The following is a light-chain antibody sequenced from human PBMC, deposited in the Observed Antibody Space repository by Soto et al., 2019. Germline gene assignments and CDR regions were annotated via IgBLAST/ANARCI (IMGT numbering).Light chain of an antibody. Sequence: EIVLTQSPGTLSLSPGERATLSCRASQSVSRNSLAWYQQKPGQAPRLLIYGASSRATDIPDRFSGSGSGTDFTLIVSRLEPEDFAMYFCQQYGTSPPTFGPGTKVDIK. V-gene: IGKV3-20*01. J-gene: IGKJ3*01. CDR1: QSVSRNS. CDR3: QQYGTSPPT. CDR2: GAS.